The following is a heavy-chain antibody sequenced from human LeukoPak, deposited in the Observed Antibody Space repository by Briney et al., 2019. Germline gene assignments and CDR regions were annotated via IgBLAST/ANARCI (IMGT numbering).Heavy chain of an antibody. Sequence: GGSLRLSCAASGFTFSSYSMNWVRQAPGRGLEWVSFILSSSSYIYYADSVKGRFTISRDNAKNSLYLQMNSLRAEDTAVYYCARAPGFGAYDYWGQGTLVTVSS. CDR1: GFTFSSYS. V-gene: IGHV3-21*01. D-gene: IGHD3-10*01. CDR2: ILSSSSYI. J-gene: IGHJ4*02. CDR3: ARAPGFGAYDY.